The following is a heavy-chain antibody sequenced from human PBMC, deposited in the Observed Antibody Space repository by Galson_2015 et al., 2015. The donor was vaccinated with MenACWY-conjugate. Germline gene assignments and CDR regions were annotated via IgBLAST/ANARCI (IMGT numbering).Heavy chain of an antibody. J-gene: IGHJ4*02. Sequence: SLRLSCAASGFTFSSYGMHWVRQAPGKGLEWVAVIWYDGSNKYYADSVKGRFTISRDNSKNTLYLQMNSLRAEDTAVYYCARDPGAGGNLSFGYWGQGTLVTVSS. D-gene: IGHD4-23*01. CDR3: ARDPGAGGNLSFGY. CDR2: IWYDGSNK. CDR1: GFTFSSYG. V-gene: IGHV3-33*01.